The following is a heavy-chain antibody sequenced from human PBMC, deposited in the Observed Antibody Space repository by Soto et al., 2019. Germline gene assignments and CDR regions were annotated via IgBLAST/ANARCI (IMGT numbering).Heavy chain of an antibody. D-gene: IGHD4-17*01. J-gene: IGHJ5*02. CDR2: IYYSGST. CDR3: HGDYNFDH. Sequence: PSETLSLTCTVSGGSISSSSYYWGWIRQPPGKGLEWIGSIYYSGSTYYNPSLKSRVTIFVDTSKNQFSLKLRSEDTALYFCTTYHGDYNFDHWGQGTLVTVSS. CDR1: GGSISSSSYY. V-gene: IGHV4-39*03.